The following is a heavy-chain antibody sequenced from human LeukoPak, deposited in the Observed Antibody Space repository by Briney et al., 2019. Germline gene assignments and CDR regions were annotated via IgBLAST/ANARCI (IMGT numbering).Heavy chain of an antibody. CDR3: AGRYYYGSGSYVDY. V-gene: IGHV4-34*01. Sequence: PSETLSLTCAVYGGSFSGYYWSWIRQPPGKGLEWIGEINHSGSTNYNPSLKGRVTISVDTSKNQFSLKLSSVTAADTAVYYCAGRYYYGSGSYVDYWGQGTLVTVSS. CDR1: GGSFSGYY. CDR2: INHSGST. D-gene: IGHD3-10*01. J-gene: IGHJ4*02.